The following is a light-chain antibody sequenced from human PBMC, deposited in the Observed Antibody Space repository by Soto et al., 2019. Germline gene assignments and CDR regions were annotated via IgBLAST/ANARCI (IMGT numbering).Light chain of an antibody. Sequence: QSALTQPASLSGSPGQSITISCTGTSSDIGAYDYVSWYQQHPGKAPKLVIFEVNKRPSGVPDRFSGSKSGNTASLTVSGLQTEDEADYYCNSYAGSNSFVFGSGTKVTVL. CDR2: EVN. V-gene: IGLV2-8*01. CDR1: SSDIGAYDY. J-gene: IGLJ1*01. CDR3: NSYAGSNSFV.